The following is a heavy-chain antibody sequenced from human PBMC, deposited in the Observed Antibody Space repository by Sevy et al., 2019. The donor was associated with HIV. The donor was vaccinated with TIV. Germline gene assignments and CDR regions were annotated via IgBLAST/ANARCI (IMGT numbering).Heavy chain of an antibody. CDR1: GLTSRTYW. J-gene: IGHJ4*02. CDR2: INPDGGES. Sequence: GGSLRLSCVVSGLTSRTYWMHWVRRAPWKGLEWVASINPDGGESYYVASVKGQFTISRDNTKNSLYLQMTSLRAEDTAAYYCARGTYYYDSGFFYPFDYWGQGTLVTVSS. D-gene: IGHD3-10*01. V-gene: IGHV3-7*01. CDR3: ARGTYYYDSGFFYPFDY.